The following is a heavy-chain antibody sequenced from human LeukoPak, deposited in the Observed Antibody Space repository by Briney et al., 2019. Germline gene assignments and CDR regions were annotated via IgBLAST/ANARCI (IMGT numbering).Heavy chain of an antibody. CDR3: ATNPQGMATTHAFDI. CDR1: GGSISSSSYY. J-gene: IGHJ3*02. V-gene: IGHV4-39*01. CDR2: IYYSGST. Sequence: PSETLSLTCTVSGGSISSSSYYWGWIRQPPGKGLEWIGSIYYSGSTYYNPSLKSRVTISVDTSKNQFSLKLSSVTAADTAVYYCATNPQGMATTHAFDIWGQGTMVTVSS. D-gene: IGHD5-24*01.